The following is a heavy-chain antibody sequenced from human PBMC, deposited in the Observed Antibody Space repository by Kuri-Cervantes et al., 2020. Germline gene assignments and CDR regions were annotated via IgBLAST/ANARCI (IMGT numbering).Heavy chain of an antibody. V-gene: IGHV3-7*01. J-gene: IGHJ3*02. D-gene: IGHD3-9*01. Sequence: GGSLRLSCAASGFTFSSYWMSWVRQAPGKGLEWVANIKQDGSEKYYVDSVKGRFTISRDNSKNTLYLQMNSLRAEDTAVYYCARDLLVLRYFDWLFNDAFDIWGQGTMVTVSS. CDR3: ARDLLVLRYFDWLFNDAFDI. CDR1: GFTFSSYW. CDR2: IKQDGSEK.